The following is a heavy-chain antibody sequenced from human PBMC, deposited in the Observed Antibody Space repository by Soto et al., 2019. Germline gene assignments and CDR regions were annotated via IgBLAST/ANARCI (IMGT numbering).Heavy chain of an antibody. CDR2: ISDRDAGT. J-gene: IGHJ5*02. V-gene: IGHV3-23*01. D-gene: IGHD2-21*01. CDR3: AKALYCVGSNVFDP. CDR1: GFTVSSYD. Sequence: EVLLLESGGGLVQPGGSLRLSCAASGFTVSSYDMSWVRQAPGKGLGWVSAISDRDAGTYYTDSVKGRFTISRDSSKNTRYLQMNRLRAEVTAVYYCAKALYCVGSNVFDPWGQGTLVAFS.